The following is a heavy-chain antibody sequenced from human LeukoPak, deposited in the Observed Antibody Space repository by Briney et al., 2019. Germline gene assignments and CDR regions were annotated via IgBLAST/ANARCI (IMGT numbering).Heavy chain of an antibody. CDR3: ARDSLAAAGQNWFDP. D-gene: IGHD6-13*01. CDR1: GGSFSGYY. V-gene: IGHV4-34*01. CDR2: INHSGST. Sequence: SETLSLTCAVYGGSFSGYYWSWIRQPPGKGLEWIGEINHSGSTNYNPSLKSRVTISVDTSKKQFSLKLSSVTAADTAVYYCARDSLAAAGQNWFDPWGQGTLVTVSS. J-gene: IGHJ5*02.